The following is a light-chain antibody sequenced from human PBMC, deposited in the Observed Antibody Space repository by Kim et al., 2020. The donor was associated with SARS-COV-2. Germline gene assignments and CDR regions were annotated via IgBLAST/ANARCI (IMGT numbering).Light chain of an antibody. CDR3: QAWDSTTGV. CDR1: KLGDKY. J-gene: IGLJ1*01. Sequence: VSPGQTASITCSGYKLGDKYVCWYQQRPGQSPVLVIYEDSKRPSGIPERFSGSNSGNTATLTISGTQAMDEADYYCQAWDSTTGVFGTGTKVTVL. V-gene: IGLV3-1*01. CDR2: EDS.